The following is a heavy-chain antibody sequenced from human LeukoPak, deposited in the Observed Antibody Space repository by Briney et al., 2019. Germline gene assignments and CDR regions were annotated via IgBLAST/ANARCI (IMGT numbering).Heavy chain of an antibody. CDR1: GFTFSSYG. V-gene: IGHV3-30*18. D-gene: IGHD5-24*01. CDR2: ISYDGSNK. CDR3: AKVGRDGYFVYYYGMDV. J-gene: IGHJ6*02. Sequence: PGGSPRLSCAASGFTFSSYGMHWVRQAPGKGLEWVAVISYDGSNKYYADSVKGRFTISRGNSKNTLYLQMNSLRAEDTAVYYCAKVGRDGYFVYYYGMDVWGQGTTVTVSS.